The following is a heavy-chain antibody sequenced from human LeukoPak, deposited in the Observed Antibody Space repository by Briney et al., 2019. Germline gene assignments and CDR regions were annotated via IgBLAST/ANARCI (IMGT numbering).Heavy chain of an antibody. CDR1: GFTFSSHV. V-gene: IGHV3-30*04. CDR2: ISYDGSYQ. CDR3: ARETFSYFDY. Sequence: GGSLRLSCAASGFTFSSHVMHWVRQAPGKGLEWVTFISYDGSYQSYADSVKGRFTISRDNSKNTLYLQMNSLRPEDTAVYYCARETFSYFDYWGQGTLVTVSS. D-gene: IGHD3-16*01. J-gene: IGHJ4*02.